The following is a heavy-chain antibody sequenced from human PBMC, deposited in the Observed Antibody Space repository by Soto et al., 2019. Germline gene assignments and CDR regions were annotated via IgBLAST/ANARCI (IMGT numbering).Heavy chain of an antibody. V-gene: IGHV3-21*01. Sequence: EVQLVESGGGLVKPGGSLRLSCAASGFTFSSYSMNWVRQAPGKGLEWVLFISSSSTYIYHADSVKGRFTISRDNAKNSLYLQMNSLGVEDTAVYYCAGGRYGGWTPGGSDYWGQGTLVTVSS. CDR3: AGGRYGGWTPGGSDY. CDR1: GFTFSSYS. J-gene: IGHJ4*02. CDR2: ISSSSTYI. D-gene: IGHD6-19*01.